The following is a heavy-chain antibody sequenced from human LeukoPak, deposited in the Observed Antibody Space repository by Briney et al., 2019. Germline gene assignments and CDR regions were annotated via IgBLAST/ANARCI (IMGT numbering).Heavy chain of an antibody. Sequence: GGSLRLSCAASGNYWMHWVRQAPGKGLVWVSHINSDGSWTSYADSVKGRFTISKDNAKNTVYLQMNSLRAEDTAVYYCVSFYEAYWGRGTLVTVSS. CDR1: GNYW. CDR2: INSDGSWT. CDR3: VSFYEAY. D-gene: IGHD2/OR15-2a*01. V-gene: IGHV3-74*01. J-gene: IGHJ4*02.